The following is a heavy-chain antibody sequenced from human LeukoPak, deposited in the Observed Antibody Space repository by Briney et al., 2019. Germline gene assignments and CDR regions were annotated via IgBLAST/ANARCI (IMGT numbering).Heavy chain of an antibody. D-gene: IGHD3-10*01. J-gene: IGHJ4*02. CDR1: GGSISSVNFY. V-gene: IGHV4-61*02. Sequence: SETLSLTCTVSGGSISSVNFYWSWTRQPAGRGLEWIGRIYTSGSTNYNPSLKSRVSISLDTSKNQFSLKLSSVTAADTAVYYCARGGRGGLVTTVRGLLGRGYQLDYWGQGTLVTVSS. CDR3: ARGGRGGLVTTVRGLLGRGYQLDY. CDR2: IYTSGST.